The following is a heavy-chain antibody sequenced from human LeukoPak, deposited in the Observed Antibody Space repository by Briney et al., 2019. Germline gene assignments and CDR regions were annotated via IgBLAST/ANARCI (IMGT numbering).Heavy chain of an antibody. CDR2: ISSSSSTI. CDR1: GFTFSSYS. V-gene: IGHV3-48*04. Sequence: PGGSLRLSCAASGFTFSSYSMNWVRQAPGKGLEWVSYISSSSSTIYYADSVKGRFTISRDNAKNSLYLQMNSLRAQDTAVYYCAKTARVGATASYYYYYMDVWGKGTTVTVSS. D-gene: IGHD1-26*01. J-gene: IGHJ6*03. CDR3: AKTARVGATASYYYYYMDV.